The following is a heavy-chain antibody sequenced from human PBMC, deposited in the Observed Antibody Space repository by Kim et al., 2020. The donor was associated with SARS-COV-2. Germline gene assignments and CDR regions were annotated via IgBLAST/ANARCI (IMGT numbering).Heavy chain of an antibody. D-gene: IGHD3-22*01. V-gene: IGHV3-15*01. Sequence: GGSLRLSCAASGFTFSNAWMSWVRQAPGKGLEWVGRIKSKTDGGTTDYAAPVKGRFTISRDDSKNTLYLQMNSLKTEDTAVYYCTTGQPYYYDSSGYYYIDYWAQGTLVTVSS. CDR3: TTGQPYYYDSSGYYYIDY. J-gene: IGHJ4*02. CDR1: GFTFSNAW. CDR2: IKSKTDGGTT.